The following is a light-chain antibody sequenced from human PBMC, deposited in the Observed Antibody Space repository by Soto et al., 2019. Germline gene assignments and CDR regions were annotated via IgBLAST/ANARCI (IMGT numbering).Light chain of an antibody. CDR2: DAS. CDR1: ESVVSYY. J-gene: IGKJ1*01. CDR3: QQYGSIPWT. V-gene: IGKV3-20*01. Sequence: EIVLTQSPGTLSLSPGERATLSCRATESVVSYYLAWYQLKPGQAPRLLIYDASSRATGIPDRYSGSGAGTDFTLTIIRLEPEDFAVYYCQQYGSIPWTFGLGTKVEIK.